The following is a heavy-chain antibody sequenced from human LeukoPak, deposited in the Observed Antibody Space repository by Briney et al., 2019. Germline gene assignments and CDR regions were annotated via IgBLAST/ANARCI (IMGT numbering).Heavy chain of an antibody. CDR3: ASGASSGRSETDY. V-gene: IGHV3-23*01. CDR2: ISGSGGST. Sequence: GGSLRLSCAASGFTFSSYALSWVRQAPGKGLEWVSAISGSGGSTYYADSVKGRFTISRDNSKNTLYLQMNSLRAEDTAVYYCASGASSGRSETDYWGQGTLVTVSS. CDR1: GFTFSSYA. D-gene: IGHD1-26*01. J-gene: IGHJ4*02.